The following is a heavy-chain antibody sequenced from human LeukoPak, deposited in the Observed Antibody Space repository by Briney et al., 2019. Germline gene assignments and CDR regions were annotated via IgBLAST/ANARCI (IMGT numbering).Heavy chain of an antibody. V-gene: IGHV3-30-3*01. CDR2: ISYDGSNK. CDR3: ARTRIAAAGTGAFDI. J-gene: IGHJ3*02. D-gene: IGHD6-13*01. Sequence: GGSLRLSCAASGFTFSSYAMHWVRQAPGKGLEWVAVISYDGSNKYYADSVKGRFTISRDNSKNTLYLQMNSLRAEDTAVYYCARTRIAAAGTGAFDIWGQGTMVTVSS. CDR1: GFTFSSYA.